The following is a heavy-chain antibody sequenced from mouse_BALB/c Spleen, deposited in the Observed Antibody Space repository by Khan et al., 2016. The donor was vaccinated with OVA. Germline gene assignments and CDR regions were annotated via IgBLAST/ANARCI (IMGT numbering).Heavy chain of an antibody. CDR3: ARWYFCSTWFAY. Sequence: EVQLQQSGPELVKPGASVKISCKTSGYTFTEYTMHWVKQSHGKSLEWIGGINPNNGDTNYSQKFKGKATLTVDKSSSTAYMEFRSLTSEDTAVYYCARWYFCSTWFAYWGQGTLVTVSA. J-gene: IGHJ3*01. D-gene: IGHD1-1*01. CDR2: INPNNGDT. V-gene: IGHV1-18*01. CDR1: GYTFTEYT.